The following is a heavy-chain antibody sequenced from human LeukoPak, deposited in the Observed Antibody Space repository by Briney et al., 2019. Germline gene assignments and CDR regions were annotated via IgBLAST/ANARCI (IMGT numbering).Heavy chain of an antibody. CDR2: ISSSGSTI. J-gene: IGHJ3*02. CDR3: AKDKGYSSGYSHDAFDI. V-gene: IGHV3-11*01. D-gene: IGHD3-22*01. Sequence: GGSLRPSCAASGFTFSDYYMSWIRQAPGKGLEWVSYISSSGSTIYYADSVKGRFTISRDNAKNSLYLQMNSLRAEDTALHYCAKDKGYSSGYSHDAFDIWGQGTMVTVSS. CDR1: GFTFSDYY.